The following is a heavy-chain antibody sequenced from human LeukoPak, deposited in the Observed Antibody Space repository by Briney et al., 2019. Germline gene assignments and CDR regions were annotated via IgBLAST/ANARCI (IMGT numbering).Heavy chain of an antibody. V-gene: IGHV4-34*01. CDR3: ARDGPSELQGELYYYYYGMDV. J-gene: IGHJ6*02. D-gene: IGHD1-26*01. Sequence: PSETLSLTCAVYGGSFSGYYWSWIRQPPGKGLEWIGEINHSGSTNYNPSLKSRVTISVDTSKNQFSLKLSSVTAADTAVYYCARDGPSELQGELYYYYYGMDVWGQGTTVTVSS. CDR1: GGSFSGYY. CDR2: INHSGST.